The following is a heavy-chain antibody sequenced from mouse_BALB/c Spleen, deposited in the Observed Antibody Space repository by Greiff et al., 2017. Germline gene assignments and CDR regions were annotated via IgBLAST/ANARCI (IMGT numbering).Heavy chain of an antibody. CDR1: GYTFTSYW. Sequence: EVKLQESGTVLARPGASVKMSCKASGYTFTSYWMHWVKQRPGQGLEWIGAIYPGNSDTSYNQKFKGKAKLTAVTSTSTAYMELSSLTNEDSAVYYCTTLITTVVADWYFDVWGAGTTVTVSS. J-gene: IGHJ1*01. CDR2: IYPGNSDT. CDR3: TTLITTVVADWYFDV. V-gene: IGHV1-5*01. D-gene: IGHD1-1*01.